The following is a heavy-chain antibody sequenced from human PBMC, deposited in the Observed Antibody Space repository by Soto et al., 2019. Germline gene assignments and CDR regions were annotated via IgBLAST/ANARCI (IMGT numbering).Heavy chain of an antibody. CDR1: GYTFTSYG. D-gene: IGHD3-16*02. Sequence: QVQLVQSGAEVKKPGASVKVSCKASGYTFTSYGISWVRQAPGQGLEWMGWISAYNGNINYAQKLQGRVTMTTDTSTSTGYMELRSLRSDDTAIYYWARNKRVWGSYRPFDYWGQGTLVTVSS. V-gene: IGHV1-18*04. J-gene: IGHJ4*02. CDR2: ISAYNGNI. CDR3: ARNKRVWGSYRPFDY.